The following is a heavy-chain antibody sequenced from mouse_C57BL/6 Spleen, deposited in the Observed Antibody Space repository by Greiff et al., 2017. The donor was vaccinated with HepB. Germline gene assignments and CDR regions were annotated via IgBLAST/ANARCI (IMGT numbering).Heavy chain of an antibody. CDR2: ISDGGSYT. V-gene: IGHV5-4*03. CDR1: GFTFSSYA. D-gene: IGHD2-13*01. J-gene: IGHJ3*01. CDR3: AQDGDYPLAW. Sequence: EVKLVESGGGLVKPGGSLKLSCAASGFTFSSYAMSWVRQTPEKRLEWVATISDGGSYTYYPDNVKGRFTISRDNAKNNLYLQMSHLKSEDTAMYYCAQDGDYPLAWWGQGTLVTVSA.